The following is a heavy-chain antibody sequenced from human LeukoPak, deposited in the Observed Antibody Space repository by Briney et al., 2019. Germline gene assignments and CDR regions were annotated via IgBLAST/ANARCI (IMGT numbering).Heavy chain of an antibody. Sequence: PGGSLRLSCAASGFSFSSYWMHWVRQAPGKGLVWGARIQYDGSTTNYADSVKGRFTISRDNAKKTLYVQMNSLRAEDTAVYYCARALVAGVTLNALDIWGQGTMVTVSS. V-gene: IGHV3-74*01. CDR3: ARALVAGVTLNALDI. CDR1: GFSFSSYW. CDR2: IQYDGSTT. J-gene: IGHJ3*02. D-gene: IGHD2-15*01.